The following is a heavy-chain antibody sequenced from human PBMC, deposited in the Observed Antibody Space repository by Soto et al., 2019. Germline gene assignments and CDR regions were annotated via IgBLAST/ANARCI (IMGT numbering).Heavy chain of an antibody. V-gene: IGHV3-7*01. J-gene: IGHJ6*03. D-gene: IGHD3-3*01. CDR2: IKQDGSEK. CDR3: ARDDFWSGYTYYYYYYYMDV. CDR1: GFTFSSYW. Sequence: GGSLRLSCAASGFTFSSYWMSWVRQAPGKGLEWVANIKQDGSEKYYVDSVKGRFTISRDNAKNSLYLQMNSLRAEDTAVYYCARDDFWSGYTYYYYYYYMDVWGKGTTVTVSS.